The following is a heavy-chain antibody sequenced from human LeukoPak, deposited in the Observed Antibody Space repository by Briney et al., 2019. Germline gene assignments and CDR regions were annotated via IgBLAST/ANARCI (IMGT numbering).Heavy chain of an antibody. CDR1: GFTFSSYG. CDR3: AKEGQQWLAYYYYGMDV. J-gene: IGHJ6*02. V-gene: IGHV3-30*18. D-gene: IGHD6-19*01. Sequence: SGGSLRLSCAASGFTFSSYGMHWVRQAPGKGLEWVAVISYDGSNKYYADSVKGRFTISRDNSKNTLYLQMNSLRAEDTAVYYCAKEGQQWLAYYYYGMDVWGQGTTVTVSS. CDR2: ISYDGSNK.